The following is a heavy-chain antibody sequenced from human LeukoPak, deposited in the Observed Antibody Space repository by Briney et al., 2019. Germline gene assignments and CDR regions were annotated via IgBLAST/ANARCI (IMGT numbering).Heavy chain of an antibody. V-gene: IGHV3-9*01. J-gene: IGHJ4*02. CDR2: ISWNSDFI. CDR3: VKSHGAGRYYPLEY. CDR1: GSNFDDYT. D-gene: IGHD3-10*01. Sequence: GGSLRLSCAASGSNFDDYTMHWVRQPPGKGLEWVSGISWNSDFIVYGDSVKGRFTISRDNAKNSLYLQMNSLRAEDTALYYCVKSHGAGRYYPLEYWGQGTLLTVSS.